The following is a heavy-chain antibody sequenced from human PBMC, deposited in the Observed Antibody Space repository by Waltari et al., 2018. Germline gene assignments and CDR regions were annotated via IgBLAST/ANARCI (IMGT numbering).Heavy chain of an antibody. CDR2: IIPIFGTA. CDR1: GGTFRSYA. J-gene: IGHJ4*02. V-gene: IGHV1-69*01. Sequence: QVQLVQSGAEVKKPGSSVKVSCKASGGTFRSYAISWVRQATGQGLEWMGGIIPIFGTANYAQKFQGRVTITADESTSTAYMELSSLRSEDTAVYYCARDKGSAWGSYALDYWGQGTLVTVSS. D-gene: IGHD3-16*01. CDR3: ARDKGSAWGSYALDY.